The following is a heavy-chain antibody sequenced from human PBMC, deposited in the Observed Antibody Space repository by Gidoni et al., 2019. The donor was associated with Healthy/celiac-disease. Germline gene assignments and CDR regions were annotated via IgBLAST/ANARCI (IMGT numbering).Heavy chain of an antibody. CDR3: ARGDSSGWYRSRGWFDP. D-gene: IGHD6-19*01. J-gene: IGHJ5*02. V-gene: IGHV4-34*01. CDR1: GGSFSGYY. CDR2: INHSGST. Sequence: QVQLQQWGAGLLKPSETLSLTCAVYGGSFSGYYWSWIRQPPGKGLEWIGEINHSGSTNYNPSLKSRVTISVDTSKNQFSLKLSSVTAADTAVYYCARGDSSGWYRSRGWFDPWGQGTLVTVSS.